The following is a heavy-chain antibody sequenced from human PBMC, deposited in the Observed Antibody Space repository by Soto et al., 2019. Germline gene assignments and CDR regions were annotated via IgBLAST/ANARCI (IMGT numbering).Heavy chain of an antibody. CDR3: AHMIEGAFFDH. D-gene: IGHD2-21*01. CDR1: GGSLSTSGKG. J-gene: IGHJ4*02. Sequence: SVLTRVRHAEALTLSGTFWGGSLSTSGKGVGWIRKPPGNALEWLALVYWDDDKRYSPSLKSRLTITKDTSKNQVVLTMTYMDPVDTATYYCAHMIEGAFFDHWGQGTLLT. CDR2: VYWDDDK. V-gene: IGHV2-5*02.